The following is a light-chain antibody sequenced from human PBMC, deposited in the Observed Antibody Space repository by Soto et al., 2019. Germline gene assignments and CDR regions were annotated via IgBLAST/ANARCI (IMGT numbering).Light chain of an antibody. V-gene: IGKV1-39*01. CDR2: ATS. CDR1: QTIRSY. CDR3: QQGYSSRWT. Sequence: DIQMTQSPSSLSASVGDRVTITCRASQTIRSYLNWYQQKPGKAPQLLIYATSSLQTGVPSRFSASGSGTGFSLVISDLRPEDAATYYCQQGYSSRWTSGRGTKVEI. J-gene: IGKJ1*01.